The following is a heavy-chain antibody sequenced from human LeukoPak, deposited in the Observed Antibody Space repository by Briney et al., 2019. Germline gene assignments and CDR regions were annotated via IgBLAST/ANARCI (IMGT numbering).Heavy chain of an antibody. J-gene: IGHJ6*03. CDR2: ISYDGSKK. V-gene: IGHV3-30-3*01. CDR1: GFTFSSYA. Sequence: GRSLRLSCAASGFTFSSYAMHWVRQAPGKGLEWVAVISYDGSKKYYADSVKGRFTISRDNSKNTLYLQMNSLRAEDTAVYYCARAADSYYYYYYYMDVWGKGTTVTVSS. CDR3: ARAADSYYYYYYYMDV.